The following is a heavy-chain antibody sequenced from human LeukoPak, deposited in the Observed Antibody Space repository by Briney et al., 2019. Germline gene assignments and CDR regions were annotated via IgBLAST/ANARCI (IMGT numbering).Heavy chain of an antibody. CDR3: ARVEGPGSPFDH. CDR2: INSDGSDT. D-gene: IGHD1-1*01. Sequence: GGSLRLSCAASGFTFKNYLMHWVRQAPGKGLMWVSGINSDGSDTRYADSVTGRFTISRDNAKNTLYLQMNSLRVEDTAVYYCARVEGPGSPFDHWGQGTLVTVSS. CDR1: GFTFKNYL. J-gene: IGHJ4*02. V-gene: IGHV3-74*01.